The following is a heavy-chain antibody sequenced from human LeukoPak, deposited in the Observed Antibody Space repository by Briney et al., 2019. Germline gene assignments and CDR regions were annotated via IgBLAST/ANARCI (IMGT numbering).Heavy chain of an antibody. Sequence: GGSLRLSCAASGFTFSNYAMSWVRQAPGKGLGWVSGISGSGDYSYYADSLKGRFTISRDNSKNTLYLQMNSLRAEDTALYYCAKDLTYYYGLGSSTNAFDIWGQGTMVTVSS. CDR2: ISGSGDYS. D-gene: IGHD3-10*01. J-gene: IGHJ3*02. V-gene: IGHV3-23*01. CDR1: GFTFSNYA. CDR3: AKDLTYYYGLGSSTNAFDI.